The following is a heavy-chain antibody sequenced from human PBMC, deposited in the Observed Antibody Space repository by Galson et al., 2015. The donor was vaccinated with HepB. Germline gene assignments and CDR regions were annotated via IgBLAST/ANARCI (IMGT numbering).Heavy chain of an antibody. CDR1: GFTLSGYW. V-gene: IGHV3-74*01. D-gene: IGHD4-17*01. CDR3: VRGNSGYGNFDS. J-gene: IGHJ4*02. CDR2: TYNGGAPA. Sequence: SLRLSCAASGFTLSGYWMHWVRQAPGKGLVWVSRTYNGGAPATYADSVKGRFTISRDNAENTLYLQMNSLRVEDTAIYYCVRGNSGYGNFDSWGQGTLVAVSS.